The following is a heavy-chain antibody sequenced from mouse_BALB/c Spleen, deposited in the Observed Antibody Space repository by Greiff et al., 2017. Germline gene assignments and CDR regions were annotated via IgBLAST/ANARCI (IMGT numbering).Heavy chain of an antibody. Sequence: QVQLKESGPGLVQPSQSLSITCTVSGFSLTSYGVHWVRQSPGKGLEWLGVIWSGGSTDYNAAFISRLSISKDNSKSQVFFKMNSLQADDTAIYYCARNGRYDRVWFAYWGQGTLVTVSA. V-gene: IGHV2-4-1*01. CDR1: GFSLTSYG. CDR3: ARNGRYDRVWFAY. CDR2: IWSGGST. D-gene: IGHD2-14*01. J-gene: IGHJ3*01.